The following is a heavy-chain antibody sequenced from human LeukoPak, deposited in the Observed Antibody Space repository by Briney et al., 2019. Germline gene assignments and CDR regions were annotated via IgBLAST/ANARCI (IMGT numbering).Heavy chain of an antibody. D-gene: IGHD2-8*02. CDR2: TVGSRPDT. CDR1: AFTVSSNY. Sequence: GGSLRLSCAASAFTVSSNYMSWVRQTPGKGLEWVSATVGSRPDTYHADSVKGRFTVSRDNSRNTLYLQMNNLRIEDSAVYYCTKAPLMSCTGAFCYPFDSWGQGVLVTVSS. V-gene: IGHV3-23*01. CDR3: TKAPLMSCTGAFCYPFDS. J-gene: IGHJ4*02.